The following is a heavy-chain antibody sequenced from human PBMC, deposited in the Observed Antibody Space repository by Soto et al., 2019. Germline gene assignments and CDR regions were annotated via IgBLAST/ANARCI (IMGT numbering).Heavy chain of an antibody. J-gene: IGHJ1*01. V-gene: IGHV1-2*02. CDR1: GYIFTGYY. CDR3: ARGHLE. D-gene: IGHD1-1*01. Sequence: WASVKASCKASGYIFTGYYLNWVRQAPGRGLEWVGRIDPYSGETDSSEKYYGRLTLTRDTAIDTAYIEMTRLTLDDTAIYYCARGHLERGQGTLVAVSP. CDR2: IDPYSGET.